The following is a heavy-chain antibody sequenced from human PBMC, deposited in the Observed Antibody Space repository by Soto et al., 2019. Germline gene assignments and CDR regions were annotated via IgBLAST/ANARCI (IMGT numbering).Heavy chain of an antibody. V-gene: IGHV5-51*01. D-gene: IGHD5-18*01. Sequence: GESLKISCKGSGYSFTSYWIGWVRQMPVKGLEWMGIIYPGDSDTRYSPSSQGQVTISADKSISTAYLQWSSLKASDTAMYYCARYWHSYSLNYYRGMDVWGQGTTVTVS. CDR2: IYPGDSDT. J-gene: IGHJ6*02. CDR3: ARYWHSYSLNYYRGMDV. CDR1: GYSFTSYW.